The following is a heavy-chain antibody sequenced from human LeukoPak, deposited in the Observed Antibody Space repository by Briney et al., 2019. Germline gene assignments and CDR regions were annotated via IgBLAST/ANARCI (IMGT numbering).Heavy chain of an antibody. J-gene: IGHJ4*02. D-gene: IGHD5-12*01. Sequence: AGGSLRLSCAASGFTFSSYSMNWVRQAPGKGLEWVSSISSSSSYIYYGDSVKGRFTISRDNAKKSLYLQMNSLRAEDTAVYYCARGRNIVTTSGYFDFWGQGTLVTVSS. V-gene: IGHV3-21*01. CDR2: ISSSSSYI. CDR1: GFTFSSYS. CDR3: ARGRNIVTTSGYFDF.